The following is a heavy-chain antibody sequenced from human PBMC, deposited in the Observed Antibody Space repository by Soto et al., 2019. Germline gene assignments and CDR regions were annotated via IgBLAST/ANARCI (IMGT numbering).Heavy chain of an antibody. CDR2: IYTSGST. Sequence: SETLSLTCTVSCGSISSYYWSWIRQPAGKGLEWLGRIYTSGSTNYNPSLKSRVTMSVDTSKNQFSLKLSSVTAADTAVYYCARDLWGGYCSGGSCYDPRNYYYYGMDVWGQGTTVTVSS. J-gene: IGHJ6*02. V-gene: IGHV4-4*07. CDR1: CGSISSYY. CDR3: ARDLWGGYCSGGSCYDPRNYYYYGMDV. D-gene: IGHD2-15*01.